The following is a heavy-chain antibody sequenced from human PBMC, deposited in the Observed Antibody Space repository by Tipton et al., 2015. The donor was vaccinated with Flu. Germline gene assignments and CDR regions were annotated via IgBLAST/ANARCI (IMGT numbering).Heavy chain of an antibody. Sequence: SLRLSCAASGFTFSSYSMNWVRQAPGKGLEWVSYISSSSSTIYYADSVKGRFTISRDNAKNSLYLQMNSLRAEDTAVYYCAREGITMIYWGQGTLVTVSS. CDR3: AREGITMIY. J-gene: IGHJ4*02. CDR2: ISSSSSTI. V-gene: IGHV3-48*04. CDR1: GFTFSSYS. D-gene: IGHD3-22*01.